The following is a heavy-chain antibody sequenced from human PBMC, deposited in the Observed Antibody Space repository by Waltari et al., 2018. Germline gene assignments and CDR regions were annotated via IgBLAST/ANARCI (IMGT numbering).Heavy chain of an antibody. CDR3: ARGGSWYSA. D-gene: IGHD6-13*01. CDR2: IGSSGLTI. CDR1: GFHFSISE. J-gene: IGHJ4*02. Sequence: EVQLVESGGGLVQPGGSLELPCAAFGFHFSISEMNWVRQAPGKGLEWVSYIGSSGLTIYYADSVKGRFTISRDNAKNSLHLQMNSLRAEDTAIYSCARGGSWYSAWGQGTLVTVSS. V-gene: IGHV3-48*03.